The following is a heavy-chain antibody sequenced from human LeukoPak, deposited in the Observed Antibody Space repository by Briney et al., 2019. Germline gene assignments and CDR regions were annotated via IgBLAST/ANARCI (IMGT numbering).Heavy chain of an antibody. J-gene: IGHJ4*02. D-gene: IGHD6-13*01. CDR3: AKGDAAGAYRTDF. V-gene: IGHV3-30-3*01. Sequence: GQSLRLSCVASGISLRSYSVHCGRQAPGKGLEWVALTSHDESNKKYADSVRGRCTISRDNSRDTVFLQLSNLRHEDTAVYYCAKGDAAGAYRTDFWGPGTRVTVSS. CDR2: TSHDESNK. CDR1: GISLRSYS.